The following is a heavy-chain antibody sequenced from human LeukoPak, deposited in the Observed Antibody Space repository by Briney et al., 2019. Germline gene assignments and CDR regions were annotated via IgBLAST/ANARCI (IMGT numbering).Heavy chain of an antibody. V-gene: IGHV4-59*12. J-gene: IGHJ6*02. CDR1: GGSISSYY. CDR3: ASTRSYCSSTSCYPIYYYGMDV. CDR2: IYYSGST. Sequence: SETLSLTCTVSGGSISSYYWSWIRQPPGKGLEWIGYIYYSGSTNYNPSLKGRVTISVDTSKNQFSLKLSSVTAADTAVYYCASTRSYCSSTSCYPIYYYGMDVWGQGTTVTVSS. D-gene: IGHD2-2*01.